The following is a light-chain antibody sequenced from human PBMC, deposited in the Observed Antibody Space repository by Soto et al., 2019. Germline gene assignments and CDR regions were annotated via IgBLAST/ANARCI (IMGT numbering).Light chain of an antibody. CDR1: QSISNF. V-gene: IGKV3-20*01. Sequence: EIVLTQPPATISLSPVERAKLYCRASQSISNFLAWYQQRPGQAPRLLIYGVSDRVTGIPDKFSGSGSGTDFTLTISSLEPEDFAVYYCQQYASSPYTFGQGTKVDI. CDR2: GVS. CDR3: QQYASSPYT. J-gene: IGKJ2*01.